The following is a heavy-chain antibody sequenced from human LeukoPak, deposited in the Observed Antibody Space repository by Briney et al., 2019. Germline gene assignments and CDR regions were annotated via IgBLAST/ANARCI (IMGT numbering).Heavy chain of an antibody. D-gene: IGHD3-9*01. CDR3: ARGDDSYWYFDL. CDR2: IIPIFGTA. CDR1: GGTFSSYA. V-gene: IGHV1-69*05. J-gene: IGHJ2*01. Sequence: ASVKVSCKASGGTFSSYAISWVRQAPGQGLEWMGGIIPIFGTANYAQKFQGRVTITTDESTSTAYMELSSLRSEDTAVYYCARGDDSYWYFDLWGRGTLVTVSS.